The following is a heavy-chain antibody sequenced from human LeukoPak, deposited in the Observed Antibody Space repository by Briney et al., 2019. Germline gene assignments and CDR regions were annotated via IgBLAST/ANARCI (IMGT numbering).Heavy chain of an antibody. CDR1: GFTFSSYA. CDR3: AKDRYSYGYIYWFDP. CDR2: ISGSGGST. D-gene: IGHD5-18*01. V-gene: IGHV3-23*01. J-gene: IGHJ5*02. Sequence: GGSLRLSCAASGFTFSSYAMSWVRQAPGKGLEWVSAISGSGGSTYYADSVKGRFTISRDNSKNTLYLQMNSLRAEDTAVYYCAKDRYSYGYIYWFDPWGKGTLVTVSS.